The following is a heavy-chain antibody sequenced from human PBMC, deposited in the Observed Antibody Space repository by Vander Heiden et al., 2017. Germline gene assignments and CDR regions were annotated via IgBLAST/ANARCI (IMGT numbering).Heavy chain of an antibody. V-gene: IGHV4-59*01. CDR1: GGSFTGYY. J-gene: IGHJ3*01. D-gene: IGHD1-26*01. Sequence: QLQLQASGPGLVKPSETLSLTSAVSGGSFTGYYWNWIRQPPGKGLEWIGFIHCGGSTNYNPSLKRRVIISVDRPKNQLSLNLTSVTAADTALYFCARGGAVVGSTAAFDVWGQGTMVAVSS. CDR2: IHCGGST. CDR3: ARGGAVVGSTAAFDV.